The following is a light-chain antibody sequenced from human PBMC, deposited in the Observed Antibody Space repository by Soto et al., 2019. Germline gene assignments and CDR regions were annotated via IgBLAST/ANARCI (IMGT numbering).Light chain of an antibody. J-gene: IGLJ1*01. CDR2: DVT. CDR1: SSDVGDYNY. V-gene: IGLV2-11*01. Sequence: QSVLTQPRSVSGSPGQSVTISCTGTSSDVGDYNYVSWYQQRPGKAPKLIIYDVTKRPSGVPDRFSGSKSGNTASLTISGLQAEDEAEYYCCSYAGTYTYAFGTGTKVTVL. CDR3: CSYAGTYTYA.